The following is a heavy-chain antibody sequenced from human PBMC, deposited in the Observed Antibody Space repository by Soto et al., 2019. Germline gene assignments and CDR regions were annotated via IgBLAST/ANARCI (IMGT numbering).Heavy chain of an antibody. D-gene: IGHD2-15*01. V-gene: IGHV3-30*18. CDR2: ISYEGSHT. J-gene: IGHJ4*02. CDR1: GFIFSSYG. Sequence: QVQLVESGGGVVQPGRSLRLSCAASGFIFSSYGMHWVRQAPGKGLEWVAVISYEGSHTYYADSVKGRFTITRDNSKNPVVLQKDRLGPEDTAVYYCAKEVHCGGGSCSWSEGFDYWGQGTLLTVSS. CDR3: AKEVHCGGGSCSWSEGFDY.